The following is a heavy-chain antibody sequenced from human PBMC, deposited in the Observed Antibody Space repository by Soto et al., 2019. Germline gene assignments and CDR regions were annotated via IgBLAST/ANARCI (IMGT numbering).Heavy chain of an antibody. CDR2: IYPGDSDT. V-gene: IGHV5-51*01. D-gene: IGHD3-10*01. CDR3: ARLIATMDRGVIPYYFDY. J-gene: IGHJ4*02. Sequence: GESLKISCKGSGYSFTSYWIGWVRQMPGKGLEWMGIIYPGDSDTRYSPSFQGQVIISADKSISTAYLQWSSLKASDTAMYYCARLIATMDRGVIPYYFDYWGQGTLVTVSS. CDR1: GYSFTSYW.